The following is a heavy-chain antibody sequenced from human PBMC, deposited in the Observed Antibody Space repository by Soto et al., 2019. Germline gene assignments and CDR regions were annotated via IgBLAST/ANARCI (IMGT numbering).Heavy chain of an antibody. J-gene: IGHJ4*02. D-gene: IGHD4-17*01. CDR1: GGSISSYY. V-gene: IGHV4-59*01. Sequence: QVQLQESGPGLVKPSETLSLTCTVSGGSISSYYWSWIRQPPGKGLEWIGHIYYSGSTNYNPSLKSRVTISVDTSKNQFSLKLSSVTAADAAVYYCARVPPPDYGEGFDYWGQGTLVTVSS. CDR3: ARVPPPDYGEGFDY. CDR2: IYYSGST.